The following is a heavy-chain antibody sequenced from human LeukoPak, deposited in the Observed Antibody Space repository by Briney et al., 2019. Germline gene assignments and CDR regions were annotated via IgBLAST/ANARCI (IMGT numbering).Heavy chain of an antibody. Sequence: ASVKVSCKASGYTFTSYGISWVRQAPGQGLEWMGRISAYNGNTNYAQKLQGRVTMTTDTSTSTAYMELRSLRSDDTAVYYCARVGSRHPTPDYYFDYWGQGTLVTVSS. CDR3: ARVGSRHPTPDYYFDY. CDR2: ISAYNGNT. V-gene: IGHV1-18*01. CDR1: GYTFTSYG. J-gene: IGHJ4*02. D-gene: IGHD2-15*01.